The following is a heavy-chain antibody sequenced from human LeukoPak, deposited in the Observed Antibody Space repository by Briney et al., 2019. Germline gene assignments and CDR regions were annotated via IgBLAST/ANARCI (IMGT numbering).Heavy chain of an antibody. J-gene: IGHJ4*02. CDR1: GFTFTTYN. Sequence: GGSLRLSCAASGFTFTTYNMNWVRQAPGKGLEWVSSISSTGNYVHYADSVKGRFTISRDNAKHSVFLQMNGLRADDMAVYYCARDSARVLSSSGYSDFDYWGQGTLVTVSS. D-gene: IGHD3-22*01. V-gene: IGHV3-21*01. CDR2: ISSTGNYV. CDR3: ARDSARVLSSSGYSDFDY.